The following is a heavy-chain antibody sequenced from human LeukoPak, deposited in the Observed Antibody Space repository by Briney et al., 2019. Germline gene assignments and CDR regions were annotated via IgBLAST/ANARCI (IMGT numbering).Heavy chain of an antibody. V-gene: IGHV3-64D*09. CDR2: ISSNGGST. Sequence: GGSLRLSCSASGFTFSSYAMHWVRQAPGKGLEYVSAISSNGGSTYYADSVKGRFTISRDNFKNTLYPQMSSLRAEDTAVYYCVKGVVVPAAMITPFDYWGQGTLVTVSS. CDR1: GFTFSSYA. D-gene: IGHD2-2*01. CDR3: VKGVVVPAAMITPFDY. J-gene: IGHJ4*02.